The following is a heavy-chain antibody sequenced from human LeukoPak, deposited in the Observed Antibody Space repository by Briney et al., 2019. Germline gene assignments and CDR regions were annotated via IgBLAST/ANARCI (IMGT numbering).Heavy chain of an antibody. CDR3: AKSRYYGSGSYYNPYY. D-gene: IGHD3-10*01. Sequence: PGRSLRLSCAASGFTFSSYGMHWVRQAPGKGLEWVAVISYDGSNKYYADSVKGRFTISRDNSKNTLYLQMNSLRAEDTAVYYCAKSRYYGSGSYYNPYYWGQGTLVTVSS. V-gene: IGHV3-30*18. CDR2: ISYDGSNK. CDR1: GFTFSSYG. J-gene: IGHJ4*02.